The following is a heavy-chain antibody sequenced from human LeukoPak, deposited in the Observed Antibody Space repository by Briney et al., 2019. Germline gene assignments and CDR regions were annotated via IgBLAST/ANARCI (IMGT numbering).Heavy chain of an antibody. Sequence: GASVKASCKAAVCTVNNYPITWVRRAPGQGLEWMGSIIPIFGTATYAQKFQGRVTITADKSTSTAYMELSSLRSEDTAVYYCARDRTEVQYYDSSGYYKAFDMWGQGTMVTVSS. CDR3: ARDRTEVQYYDSSGYYKAFDM. CDR2: IIPIFGTA. CDR1: VCTVNNYP. V-gene: IGHV1-69*06. J-gene: IGHJ3*02. D-gene: IGHD3-22*01.